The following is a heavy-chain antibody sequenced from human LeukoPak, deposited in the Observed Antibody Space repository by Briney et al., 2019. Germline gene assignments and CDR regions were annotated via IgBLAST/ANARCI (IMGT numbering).Heavy chain of an antibody. Sequence: GGSLRLSCAASGFSFRHYGMHWVRQAPGKGLEWISSISSSSSYIYYADSVKGRFTISRDNAKNSLYLQMNSLRAEDTAVYYCARETYYYGSGSYRGINWFDPWGQGTLVTVSS. V-gene: IGHV3-21*01. J-gene: IGHJ5*02. CDR2: ISSSSSYI. CDR1: GFSFRHYG. CDR3: ARETYYYGSGSYRGINWFDP. D-gene: IGHD3-10*01.